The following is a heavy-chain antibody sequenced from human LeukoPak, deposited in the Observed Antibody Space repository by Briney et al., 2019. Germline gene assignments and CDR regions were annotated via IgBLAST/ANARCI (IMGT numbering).Heavy chain of an antibody. CDR2: IYHSGST. CDR1: GYSISSGYF. V-gene: IGHV4-38-2*02. J-gene: IGHJ5*02. Sequence: SETLSLTCNVSGYSISSGYFWGWIRQPPGKGLEWIGSIYHSGSTHYNPSLKSRVTISVDTSKNHLSLRLSSVTAADTAVYYCARDTSGRGNDPWGQGTLVTVSS. D-gene: IGHD3-10*01. CDR3: ARDTSGRGNDP.